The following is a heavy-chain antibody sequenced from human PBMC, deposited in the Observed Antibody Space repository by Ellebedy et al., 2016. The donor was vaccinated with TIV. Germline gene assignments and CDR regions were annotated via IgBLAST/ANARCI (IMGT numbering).Heavy chain of an antibody. CDR2: INHSGST. J-gene: IGHJ5*02. D-gene: IGHD2-21*02. Sequence: SETLSLXXAVYGGSFSGYYWSWIRQPPGKGLEWIGEINHSGSTNYNPSLKSRVTISVDTSKNQFSLKLSSVTAADTAVYYCARGRASQRYCGGDCSPRFDPWGQGTLVTVSS. V-gene: IGHV4-34*01. CDR1: GGSFSGYY. CDR3: ARGRASQRYCGGDCSPRFDP.